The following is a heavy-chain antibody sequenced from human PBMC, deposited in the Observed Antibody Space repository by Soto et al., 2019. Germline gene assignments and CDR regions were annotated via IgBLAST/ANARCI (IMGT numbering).Heavy chain of an antibody. CDR3: ARGNGIASRPADY. CDR2: INQSGIT. J-gene: IGHJ4*02. CDR1: GGSFSNYY. D-gene: IGHD6-13*01. Sequence: PSETLSLTCAVYGGSFSNYYWSWIRQPPGKGLEWIGEINQSGITNYNPSLKSRVTISEDASKNQISLKLSSVTAADTAVYYCARGNGIASRPADYWGQGTLVTVS. V-gene: IGHV4-34*01.